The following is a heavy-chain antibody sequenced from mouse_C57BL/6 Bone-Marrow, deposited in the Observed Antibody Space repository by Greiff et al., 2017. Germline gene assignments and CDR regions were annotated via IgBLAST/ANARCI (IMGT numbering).Heavy chain of an antibody. CDR2: ISSGGSYT. V-gene: IGHV5-6*01. Sequence: EVQLVESGGDLVKPGGSLKLSCAASGFTFSSYGMSWVRPTPDKRLEWVATISSGGSYTYYPDSVKGRFTISRDNAKNTLYLQMSSLKSEDTAMYYCAIHHYYGSSLYYAMDYWGQGTSVTVSS. D-gene: IGHD1-1*01. CDR1: GFTFSSYG. J-gene: IGHJ4*01. CDR3: AIHHYYGSSLYYAMDY.